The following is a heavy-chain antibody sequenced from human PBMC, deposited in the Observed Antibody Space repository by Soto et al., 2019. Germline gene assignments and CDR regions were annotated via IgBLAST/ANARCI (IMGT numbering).Heavy chain of an antibody. V-gene: IGHV1-8*01. J-gene: IGHJ5*02. Sequence: QVQLVQSGAEVKKPGASVKVSCQASGYAFSNNDISWVRQGTGQGLEWMGWMNPNSGNGGYAQKSQDRVTMTRDTSTSTAYMELSSLTSDETAIYYWARMATSGTLNWFDTWGQGTLVTVSS. CDR2: MNPNSGNG. CDR1: GYAFSNND. CDR3: ARMATSGTLNWFDT.